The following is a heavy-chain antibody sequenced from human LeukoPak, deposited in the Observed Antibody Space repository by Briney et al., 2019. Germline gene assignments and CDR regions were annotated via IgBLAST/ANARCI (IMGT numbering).Heavy chain of an antibody. CDR3: AKSYDPRYTYYYGMDV. Sequence: GRSLRLSCATSGFTFSNYGMHWVRQAPGKGLEWVAVISYDGSNKYYADSVKGRFTISRDNPKNTLYLRMDSLRAEDTAVYYCAKSYDPRYTYYYGMDVWGQGTTVTVSS. D-gene: IGHD2-2*02. CDR1: GFTFSNYG. V-gene: IGHV3-30*18. CDR2: ISYDGSNK. J-gene: IGHJ6*02.